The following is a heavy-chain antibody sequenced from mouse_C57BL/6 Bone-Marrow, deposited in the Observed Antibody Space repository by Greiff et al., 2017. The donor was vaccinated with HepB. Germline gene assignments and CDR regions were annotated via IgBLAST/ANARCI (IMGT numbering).Heavy chain of an antibody. CDR3: ARDRSWGFAY. CDR1: GFTFSSYA. CDR2: ISDGGSYT. Sequence: EVQLMESGGGLVKPGGSLKLSCAASGFTFSSYAMSWVRQTPEKRLEWVATISDGGSYTYYPDNVKGRFTISRDNAKNNLYLQMSHLKSEDTAMYYCARDRSWGFAYWGQGTLVTVSA. V-gene: IGHV5-4*01. J-gene: IGHJ3*01.